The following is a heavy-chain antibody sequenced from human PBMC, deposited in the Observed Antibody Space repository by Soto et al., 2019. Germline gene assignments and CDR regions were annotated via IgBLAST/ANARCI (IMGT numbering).Heavy chain of an antibody. CDR2: IYYSGST. CDR1: GGSISSYY. CDR3: AREWQLGVYFDY. J-gene: IGHJ4*02. D-gene: IGHD6-6*01. Sequence: QVQLQESGPGLVKPSETLSLTCTVSGGSISSYYWSWIRQPPGKGLEWIGYIYYSGSTNYNPSIKILVTTSLDTSKNQFSLKLSSVTAADTAVYYCAREWQLGVYFDYWGQGTLVTVSS. V-gene: IGHV4-59*01.